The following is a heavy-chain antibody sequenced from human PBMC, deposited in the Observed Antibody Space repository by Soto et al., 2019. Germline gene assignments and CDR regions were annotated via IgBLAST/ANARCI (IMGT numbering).Heavy chain of an antibody. D-gene: IGHD3-10*01. CDR2: ISGSGGST. CDR1: GCTFSSYA. V-gene: IGHV3-23*01. J-gene: IGHJ4*02. CDR3: AKDVNYYGSGSYSLFAY. Sequence: GGSMRLSCAASGCTFSSYAMSGGRQAPGKGLEWVSAISGSGGSTYYADSVKGRFTISRDNSKNTLYLQMNSLRAEDTAVYYCAKDVNYYGSGSYSLFAYWGQGT.